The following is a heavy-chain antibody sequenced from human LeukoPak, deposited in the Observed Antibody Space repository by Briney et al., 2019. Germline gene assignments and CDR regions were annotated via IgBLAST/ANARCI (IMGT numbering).Heavy chain of an antibody. CDR1: GFTVSRNY. CDR2: SYSGGDT. CDR3: ARSPVLDRNDWSFAD. V-gene: IGHV3-53*01. D-gene: IGHD1-1*01. Sequence: PGGSLKPSCAAPGFTVSRNYLTWVPQAPGKGLEWVSASYSGGDTYYADSVKGRFTVSRDNPKNTVYLQMNSLRAEDTAVYFCARSPVLDRNDWSFADWGQGTLVTVSS. J-gene: IGHJ4*02.